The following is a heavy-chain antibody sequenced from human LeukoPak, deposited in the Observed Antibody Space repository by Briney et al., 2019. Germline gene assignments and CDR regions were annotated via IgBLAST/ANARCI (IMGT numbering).Heavy chain of an antibody. Sequence: GESLKISCKGSGYSFTSYWIGWVRQMPGKGLEWMGIIYAGDSDARYSPSFQGQVTISADKSISTAYLQWSSLKASDTAIYYCARLPTTVTTLTNFHYYYMDVWGKGTTVTVSS. CDR2: IYAGDSDA. V-gene: IGHV5-51*01. J-gene: IGHJ6*03. CDR1: GYSFTSYW. D-gene: IGHD4-11*01. CDR3: ARLPTTVTTLTNFHYYYMDV.